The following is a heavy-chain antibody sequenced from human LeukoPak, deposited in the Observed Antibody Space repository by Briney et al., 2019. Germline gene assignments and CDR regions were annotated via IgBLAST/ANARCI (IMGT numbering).Heavy chain of an antibody. V-gene: IGHV3-30*18. CDR2: ISYDGSNK. Sequence: GGSLRLSCAASGFTFSSYGMHWVRQAPGKGLEWVSVISYDGSNKYYADSVKGRFTISRDNSKNTLYLQMNSLRAEDTAVYYCAKDRGVYQLPAIGWFDPWGQGTLVTVSS. CDR1: GFTFSSYG. CDR3: AKDRGVYQLPAIGWFDP. J-gene: IGHJ5*02. D-gene: IGHD2-2*01.